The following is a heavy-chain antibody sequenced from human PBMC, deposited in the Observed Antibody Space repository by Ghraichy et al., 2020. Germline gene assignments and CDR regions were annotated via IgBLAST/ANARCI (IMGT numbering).Heavy chain of an antibody. CDR1: GFTFNTYG. J-gene: IGHJ4*02. CDR3: AGESYSSGWYVGYFDY. D-gene: IGHD6-19*01. CDR2: IRFDGTNK. V-gene: IGHV3-33*01. Sequence: LSLTCAASGFTFNTYGMHWVRQAPGKGLEWVASIRFDGTNKYYADSVKGRFAISRDNFKNTLYLQVSSPRAEDTAVYFCAGESYSSGWYVGYFDYWGQGTLVTVSS.